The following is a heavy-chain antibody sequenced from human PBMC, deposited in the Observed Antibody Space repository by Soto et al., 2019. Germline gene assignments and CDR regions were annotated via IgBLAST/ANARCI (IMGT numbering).Heavy chain of an antibody. Sequence: SETLSLPCAVYGGSFRGYYWSWIRQPPGKGLEWIGEINHSGSTNYNPSPKSRVTISVDTSKNQFSLKLSSVTAADTAVYYCARGGRIAAFSNGMDVWGQGTTVTVS. J-gene: IGHJ6*02. CDR2: INHSGST. V-gene: IGHV4-34*01. CDR3: ARGGRIAAFSNGMDV. D-gene: IGHD6-13*01. CDR1: GGSFRGYY.